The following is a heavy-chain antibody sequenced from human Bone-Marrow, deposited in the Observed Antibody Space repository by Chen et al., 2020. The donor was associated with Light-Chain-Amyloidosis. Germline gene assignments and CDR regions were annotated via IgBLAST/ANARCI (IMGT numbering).Heavy chain of an antibody. J-gene: IGHJ6*02. V-gene: IGHV1-2*02. CDR1: GYTFTGYY. Sequence: QVQLVQSGAEVKKPGASVKVSCKASGYTFTGYYMHWVRQAPGQGLEWMGWINPNSGGTNYAQKFQGRVTMPRDTSISTAYMELSRLRSDDTAVYYCARGEVTTSFYYYGMDVWGQGTTVTVSS. CDR3: ARGEVTTSFYYYGMDV. CDR2: INPNSGGT. D-gene: IGHD4-17*01.